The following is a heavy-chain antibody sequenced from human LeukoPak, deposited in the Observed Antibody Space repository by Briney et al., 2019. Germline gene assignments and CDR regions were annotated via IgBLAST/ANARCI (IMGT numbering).Heavy chain of an antibody. V-gene: IGHV3-9*01. D-gene: IGHD5-18*01. Sequence: WIRQPPGKGLEWVSGISWNSGSIGYADSVKGRFTISRDNAKNSLYLQMNSLRAEDTAVYYCARAEDTAMAFDYWGQGTLVTVSS. J-gene: IGHJ4*02. CDR3: ARAEDTAMAFDY. CDR2: ISWNSGSI.